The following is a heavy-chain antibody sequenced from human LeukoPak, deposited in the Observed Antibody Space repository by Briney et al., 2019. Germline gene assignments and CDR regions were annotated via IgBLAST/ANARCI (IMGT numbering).Heavy chain of an antibody. CDR1: GGSISSGVYY. Sequence: PSETLSLTCTVSGGSISSGVYYWNWIRQPAGKGLEWIGRIYTSGSTNYNPSLKSRVTISVDTSKNQFSLELSSVTAADTAVYYCAREWRYSSQIFIDYWGQGTLVTVSS. V-gene: IGHV4-61*02. CDR2: IYTSGST. J-gene: IGHJ4*02. D-gene: IGHD1-1*01. CDR3: AREWRYSSQIFIDY.